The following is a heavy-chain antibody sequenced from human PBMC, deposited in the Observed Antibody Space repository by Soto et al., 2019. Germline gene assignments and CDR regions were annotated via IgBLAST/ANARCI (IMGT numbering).Heavy chain of an antibody. CDR2: INHTGGT. CDR1: GGSVNGYY. J-gene: IGHJ5*02. Sequence: QVHLQQWGAGLLKPSETLSLTCAVYGGSVNGYYWNWIRQPPGKGREWIGEINHTGGTHYNPSLKSPVTMSVDTSKDLCSLRLSAVTAADTAIYCCATRITVFGWLIPRFDPWGQGTQVTVSS. D-gene: IGHD3-3*01. V-gene: IGHV4-34*02. CDR3: ATRITVFGWLIPRFDP.